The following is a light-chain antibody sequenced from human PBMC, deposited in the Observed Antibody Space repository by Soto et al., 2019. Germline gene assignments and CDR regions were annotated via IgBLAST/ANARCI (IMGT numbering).Light chain of an antibody. CDR2: STS. Sequence: QAVVTQEPSLTVSPGWTVTLTCASSTGAVTTTHYPSWVQQKPGHAPRTLIYSTSKKHSWTPARFSGSLLGDKAALTLSGVQPEDEDGYFCLLYAGNTWVFGGGTKLTVL. CDR3: LLYAGNTWV. J-gene: IGLJ3*02. V-gene: IGLV7-43*01. CDR1: TGAVTTTHY.